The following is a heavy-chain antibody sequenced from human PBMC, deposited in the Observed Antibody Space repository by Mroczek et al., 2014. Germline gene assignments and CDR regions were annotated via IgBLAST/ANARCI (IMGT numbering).Heavy chain of an antibody. CDR3: ARDGGVRGVIGWFDP. D-gene: IGHD3-10*01. V-gene: IGHV4-59*01. CDR2: IYYSGST. Sequence: VQLVESGPGPVKPSETLSLTCTVSGGSISSYYWSWIRQPPGKGLEWIGYIYYSGSTNYNPSLKSRVTISVDTSKNQFSLKLSSVTAADTAVYYCARDGGVRGVIGWFDPWGQGTLVTVSS. CDR1: GGSISSYY. J-gene: IGHJ5*02.